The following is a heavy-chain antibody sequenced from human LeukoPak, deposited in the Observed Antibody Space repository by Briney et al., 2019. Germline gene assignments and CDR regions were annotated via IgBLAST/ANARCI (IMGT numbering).Heavy chain of an antibody. CDR1: GFTFSSYA. J-gene: IGHJ5*01. CDR2: ISGSGGST. D-gene: IGHD3-10*01. CDR3: AKGSSPDYYGSGRFDS. Sequence: GGSLRLSCAASGFTFSSYAMSWVRQAPGKGLEWVSSISGSGGSTYYADSVKGRFTISRDSSKNTVYLQMNSLRAEDTAVYFCAKGSSPDYYGSGRFDSWGQGILVTVSS. V-gene: IGHV3-23*01.